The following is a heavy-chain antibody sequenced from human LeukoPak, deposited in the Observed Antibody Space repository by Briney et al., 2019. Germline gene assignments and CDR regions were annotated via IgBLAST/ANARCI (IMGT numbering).Heavy chain of an antibody. V-gene: IGHV3-21*01. CDR1: GFTLGNYE. J-gene: IGHJ5*02. CDR2: ISISSRYI. D-gene: IGHD2-2*01. CDR3: ARADCSSSTCYLRRSWFDP. Sequence: GGSLRLSCAASGFTLGNYEMNWVRPPPGKGLDWVSSISISSRYIYYKDSVRGRFTISRDDAKNSLYLEMNSLRAEDTAVYYCARADCSSSTCYLRRSWFDPWGQGTLVTVSS.